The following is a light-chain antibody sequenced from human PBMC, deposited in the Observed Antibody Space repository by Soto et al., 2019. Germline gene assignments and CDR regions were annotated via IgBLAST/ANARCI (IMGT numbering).Light chain of an antibody. CDR1: SSDIGGYNF. CDR3: SSYADTNNLV. Sequence: QSVLTQPPSASGSPGQSVTISRTGTSSDIGGYNFVSWYQQHPGKAPKLMIDEVNKRPSGVPDRFSGSKSGNTASLTVSGLQAEDEADYYCSSYADTNNLVFGGGTKLTVL. V-gene: IGLV2-8*01. J-gene: IGLJ2*01. CDR2: EVN.